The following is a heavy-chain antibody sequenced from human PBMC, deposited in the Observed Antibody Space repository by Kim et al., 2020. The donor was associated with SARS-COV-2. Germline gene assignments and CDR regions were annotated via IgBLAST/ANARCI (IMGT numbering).Heavy chain of an antibody. CDR3: ECGTRPRLSPPYHHSIDP. CDR1: GGSISGYY. D-gene: IGHD6-25*01. V-gene: IGHV4-34*01. J-gene: IGHJ5*02. CDR2: INNSGST. Sequence: SETLSLTCAVYGGSISGYYWCWIWQPPRTGLERNGEINNSGSTNYNPTPKSQGTISVDTYKTQISLNLSPVTVAATAVSYCECGTRPRLSPPYHHSIDP.